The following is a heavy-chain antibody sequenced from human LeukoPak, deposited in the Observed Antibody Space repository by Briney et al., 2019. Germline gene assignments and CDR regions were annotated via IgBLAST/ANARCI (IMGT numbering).Heavy chain of an antibody. J-gene: IGHJ4*02. V-gene: IGHV1-69*06. CDR1: GGTFSSYA. CDR2: IIPIFGTA. D-gene: IGHD3-10*01. CDR3: AGAPMVRGVIITQNYFDY. Sequence: SAKVSCKASGGTFSSYAISWVRQAPGQGLEWMGGIIPIFGTANYAQKFQGRVTITADKSTSTAYMELSSLRSEDTAVYYCAGAPMVRGVIITQNYFDYWGQGTLVTVSS.